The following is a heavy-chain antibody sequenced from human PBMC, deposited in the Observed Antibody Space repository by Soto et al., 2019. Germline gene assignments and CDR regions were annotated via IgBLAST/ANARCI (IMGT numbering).Heavy chain of an antibody. D-gene: IGHD1-26*01. V-gene: IGHV4-4*07. J-gene: IGHJ4*02. CDR2: IYNSWSA. CDR1: GGSISSYY. Sequence: QVQLQESGPGLVNPSETLSLTCTVSGGSISSYYWSWIRQPAGEGLEWIGRIYNSWSANYKPSLKSRVIMSVDTSKNQFSLKLSSVTAADTAVYYCASSPSLYIGSYYNYFDYWGQGTLVTVSS. CDR3: ASSPSLYIGSYYNYFDY.